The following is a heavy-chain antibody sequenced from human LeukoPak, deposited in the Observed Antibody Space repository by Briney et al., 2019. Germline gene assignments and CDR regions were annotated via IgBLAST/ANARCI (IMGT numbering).Heavy chain of an antibody. CDR3: ARVTGAKAIAAAGWACFDP. V-gene: IGHV4-30-2*01. D-gene: IGHD6-13*01. CDR1: RGSSSRGGYC. Sequence: SETLSLTCAVSRGSSSRGGYCWSWIRQPPGKGLEWIGYIYHSGSTYYNPSLESRVTISVDRSKNQFSLKLSSVTAADTAVYDCARVTGAKAIAAAGWACFDPWGQGTLVTVSS. CDR2: IYHSGST. J-gene: IGHJ5*02.